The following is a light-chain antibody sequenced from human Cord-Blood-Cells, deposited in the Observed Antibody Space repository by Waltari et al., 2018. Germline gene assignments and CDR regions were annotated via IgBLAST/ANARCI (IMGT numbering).Light chain of an antibody. Sequence: SALTQPRSVSGSPGQSVTIPCTGTSSDVGGYHYVSWYQQTPGKAPKLMIYDVSKRPSGVPYRFSGSKSGNTASLTISGLQAEDEADYYCCSYAGSYVFGTGTKVTVL. CDR3: CSYAGSYV. J-gene: IGLJ1*01. CDR2: DVS. V-gene: IGLV2-11*01. CDR1: SSDVGGYHY.